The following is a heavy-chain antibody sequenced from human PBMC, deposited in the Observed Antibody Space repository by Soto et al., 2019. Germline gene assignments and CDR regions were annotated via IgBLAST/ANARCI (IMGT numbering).Heavy chain of an antibody. Sequence: SETLSLTCSVSGRSISEINSYWGWIRQTPGEGLEWIGTIHHTGSTYYNPSLKSRVIISLDTSKNQFSLKLSSVTAADTALYYCARPEGGYGSGYSWFDPWGQGTRVTV. D-gene: IGHD5-12*01. CDR3: ARPEGGYGSGYSWFDP. CDR1: GRSISEINSY. J-gene: IGHJ5*02. V-gene: IGHV4-39*01. CDR2: IHHTGST.